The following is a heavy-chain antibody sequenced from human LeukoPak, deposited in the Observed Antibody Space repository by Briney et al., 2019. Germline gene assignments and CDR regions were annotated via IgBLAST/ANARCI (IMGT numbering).Heavy chain of an antibody. CDR2: INPNSGGT. D-gene: IGHD3-10*01. CDR3: ARVTYGSGSYYIDY. CDR1: GYTFTGYY. V-gene: IGHV1-2*06. J-gene: IGHJ4*02. Sequence: ASVKVSCKASGYTFTGYYMHWVRQAPGQGLEWMGRINPNSGGTNYAQKFQGRVTMTRDTSISTAYMELSRLRSDDTAVYYCARVTYGSGSYYIDYWGKGTLATVSS.